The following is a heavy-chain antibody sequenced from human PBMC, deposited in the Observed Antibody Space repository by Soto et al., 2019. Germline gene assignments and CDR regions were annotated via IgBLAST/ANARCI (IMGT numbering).Heavy chain of an antibody. CDR1: GGSISSFY. CDR3: ARLPVYITGWQIDH. D-gene: IGHD3-10*01. CDR2: LYYSGTT. J-gene: IGHJ4*02. V-gene: IGHV4-59*08. Sequence: SETLSLTCTVSGGSISSFYWSWIRQPPGRGLEWIGFLYYSGTTNYNPSLKSRVTISLDTSKSQFSLKVSSVTAADTAVYYCARLPVYITGWQIDHWGQGTLVTVS.